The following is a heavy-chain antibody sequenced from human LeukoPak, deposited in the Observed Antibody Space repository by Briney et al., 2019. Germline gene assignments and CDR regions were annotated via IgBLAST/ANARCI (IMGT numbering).Heavy chain of an antibody. J-gene: IGHJ4*02. D-gene: IGHD1-14*01. Sequence: GGSLRLSCAASGFTFTTYDMAWVRQASGKGLEWVSLVTTSGGGTYYADPVKGRFTISRDNSKNTVYLQMNYLRADDTAIYYCAKEFSLLRNPTVFDSWGQGSLVTVSS. CDR3: AKEFSLLRNPTVFDS. CDR1: GFTFTTYD. V-gene: IGHV3-23*01. CDR2: VTTSGGGT.